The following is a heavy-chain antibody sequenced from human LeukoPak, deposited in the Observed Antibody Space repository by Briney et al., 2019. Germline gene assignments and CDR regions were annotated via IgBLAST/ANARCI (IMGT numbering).Heavy chain of an antibody. V-gene: IGHV5-51*01. Sequence: GESLKISCKGSGYSFTSYWIGWVRQMPGKGLERMGIIYPGDSDTRYSPSFQGQVTISADKSISTAYLQWSSLKASDTAMYYCARIVDLGYCSSTSCYPDYMDVWGKGTTVTVSS. CDR3: ARIVDLGYCSSTSCYPDYMDV. D-gene: IGHD2-2*01. CDR1: GYSFTSYW. CDR2: IYPGDSDT. J-gene: IGHJ6*03.